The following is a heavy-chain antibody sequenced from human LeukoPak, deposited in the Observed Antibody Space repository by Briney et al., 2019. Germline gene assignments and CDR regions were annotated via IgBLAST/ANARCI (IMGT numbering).Heavy chain of an antibody. J-gene: IGHJ4*02. Sequence: GESLKISCKGSGYSFTSYWIGWVRQMPGKGLEWMGIIYPGDSDTRYSPSFQGQVTISADKSISTAYLQWSSLKASDTAMYYCVRLGAYYYDNSGFYYTGLWGQGTLVTVSS. CDR1: GYSFTSYW. CDR2: IYPGDSDT. D-gene: IGHD3-22*01. V-gene: IGHV5-51*01. CDR3: VRLGAYYYDNSGFYYTGL.